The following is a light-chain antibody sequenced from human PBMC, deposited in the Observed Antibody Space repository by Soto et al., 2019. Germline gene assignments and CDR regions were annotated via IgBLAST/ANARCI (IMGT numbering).Light chain of an antibody. CDR1: QGISTL. Sequence: AIQLTQSPSSLSASVGDRVTITLRASQGISTLLAWYQQKPGKAPKVLIYESSLLQSGIPSRFSGSGSGTDFTLTISSLQPEDFATYYCQHFKSFPITFGQGTRLEIK. CDR3: QHFKSFPIT. J-gene: IGKJ5*01. CDR2: ESS. V-gene: IGKV1-13*02.